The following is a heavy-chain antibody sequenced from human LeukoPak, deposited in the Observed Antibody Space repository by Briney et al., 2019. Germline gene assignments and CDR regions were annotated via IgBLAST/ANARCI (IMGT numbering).Heavy chain of an antibody. V-gene: IGHV3-74*01. J-gene: IGHJ6*02. CDR1: GFTFISYW. CDR3: ASFMTTVTANYYYGMDV. CDR2: INSDGSST. Sequence: GGSLRLSCAASGFTFISYWMHWVRQAPGKGLVWVSRINSDGSSTSYADSVKGRFTISRDNAKNTLYLQMNSLRAEDTAVYYCASFMTTVTANYYYGMDVWGQGTTVTVSS. D-gene: IGHD4-17*01.